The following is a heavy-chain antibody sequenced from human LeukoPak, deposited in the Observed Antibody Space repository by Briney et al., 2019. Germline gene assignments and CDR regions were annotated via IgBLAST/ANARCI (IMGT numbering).Heavy chain of an antibody. V-gene: IGHV3-7*05. J-gene: IGHJ6*02. CDR1: GFTFSNHW. Sequence: PGGSLRLSCAPSGFTFSNHWMSWVRQAPGKGLEWVANIKRDGSETHYVDSVKGRFTISRDNAKNSLYLQMNSLRAEDTAVYYCAREQVSVAGTSFYYYYGMDVWGQGTTVTVSS. D-gene: IGHD6-19*01. CDR3: AREQVSVAGTSFYYYYGMDV. CDR2: IKRDGSET.